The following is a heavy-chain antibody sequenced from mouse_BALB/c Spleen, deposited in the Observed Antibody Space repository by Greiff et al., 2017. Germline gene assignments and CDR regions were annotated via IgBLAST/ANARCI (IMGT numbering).Heavy chain of an antibody. CDR1: GYTFTSYT. D-gene: IGHD2-3*01. Sequence: QVQLKQSGAELARPGASVKMSCKASGYTFTSYTMHWVKQRPGQGLEWIGYINPSSGYTNYNQKFKDKATLTADKSSSTAYMQLSSLTSEDSAVYYCARHHDPTEGFAYWGQGTLVTFSA. J-gene: IGHJ3*01. CDR2: INPSSGYT. CDR3: ARHHDPTEGFAY. V-gene: IGHV1-4*01.